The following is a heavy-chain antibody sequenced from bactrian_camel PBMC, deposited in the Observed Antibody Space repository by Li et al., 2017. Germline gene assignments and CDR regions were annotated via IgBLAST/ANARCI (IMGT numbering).Heavy chain of an antibody. V-gene: IGHV3S53*01. CDR2: IDSDGIA. CDR3: AASASFILTPRFYRFESSDYPY. D-gene: IGHD4*01. CDR1: GSIYGDAC. Sequence: HVQLVESGGGSAQAGGSLRLSCGASGSIYGDACMGWLRQAPGKEREGVAAIDSDGIASYADSVKGRFAVSRDNANNTVNLMKNSLKPEDTAMYYCAASASFILTPRFYRFESSDYPYRGQGTQVTVS. J-gene: IGHJ4*01.